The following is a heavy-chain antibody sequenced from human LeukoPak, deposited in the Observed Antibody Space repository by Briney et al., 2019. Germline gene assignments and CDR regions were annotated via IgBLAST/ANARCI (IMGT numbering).Heavy chain of an antibody. CDR1: GFTFSDYY. CDR3: ARDPAHNWNDPLDY. V-gene: IGHV3-11*04. J-gene: IGHJ4*02. Sequence: GGSLRLSCAASGFTFSDYYMSWIRQAPGKGLEWVSYISSSGSTIYYADSVKGRFTISRDNSKNTLYLQMNSLRAEDTAVNYCARDPAHNWNDPLDYWGQGTLVTVSS. D-gene: IGHD1-1*01. CDR2: ISSSGSTI.